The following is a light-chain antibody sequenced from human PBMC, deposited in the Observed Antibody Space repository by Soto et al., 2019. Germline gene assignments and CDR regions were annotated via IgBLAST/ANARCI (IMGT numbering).Light chain of an antibody. CDR2: DAS. CDR1: QSVSSY. V-gene: IGKV3-11*01. CDR3: QQRSNWPPVT. Sequence: IVFTQSPATLSLSPVERATLSCRASQSVSSYLAWYQQKPGQAPRLLIYDASNRATGIPARFSGSGSGTDFTLTISSLEPEDFAVYYCQQRSNWPPVTFGQGTKVDIK. J-gene: IGKJ1*01.